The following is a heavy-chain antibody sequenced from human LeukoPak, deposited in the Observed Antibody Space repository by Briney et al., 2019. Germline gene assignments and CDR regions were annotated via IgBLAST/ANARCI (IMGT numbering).Heavy chain of an antibody. J-gene: IGHJ4*02. V-gene: IGHV3-48*02. CDR2: IYSGSSSI. CDR3: ARRGGKCSGGSCYFFDY. CDR1: GFTFSSYS. D-gene: IGHD2-15*01. Sequence: GGSLRLSCAASGFTFSSYSMNWVRQAPGKGLEWVSYIYSGSSSIYYADSVKDRFTISRDNAKNSLYLQMNSLRDEDTAVYYCARRGGKCSGGSCYFFDYWGQGTLVTVSS.